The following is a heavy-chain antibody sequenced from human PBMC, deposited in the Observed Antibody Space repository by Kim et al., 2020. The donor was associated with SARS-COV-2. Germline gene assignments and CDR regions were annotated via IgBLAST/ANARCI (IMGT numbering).Heavy chain of an antibody. D-gene: IGHD1-26*01. J-gene: IGHJ5*02. V-gene: IGHV4-39*01. CDR2: IYYRGIT. CDR3: ARRVPGSLDNWFDP. Sequence: PGKGLDWIGTIYYRGITYYTPSFKSRVTISVDTSKNQFSLKVSSVNAADTAVYYCARRVPGSLDNWFDPWGQGTLVTVSS.